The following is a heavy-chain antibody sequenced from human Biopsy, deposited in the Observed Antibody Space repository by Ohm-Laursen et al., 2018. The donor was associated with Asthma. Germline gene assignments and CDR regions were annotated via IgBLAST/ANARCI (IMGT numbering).Heavy chain of an antibody. CDR1: GYSLTDLS. J-gene: IGHJ4*02. D-gene: IGHD4-17*01. V-gene: IGHV1-24*01. CDR3: ASDFPKDYVRYNFQF. Sequence: SVKVSCKISGYSLTDLSMHWVRQAPGQGPEWMGGHDHEEGGTVNARRFQGRVTMTEDTSTDTAYMELSSLSSDDTAVYYCASDFPKDYVRYNFQFWGQGTLVTVSS. CDR2: HDHEEGGT.